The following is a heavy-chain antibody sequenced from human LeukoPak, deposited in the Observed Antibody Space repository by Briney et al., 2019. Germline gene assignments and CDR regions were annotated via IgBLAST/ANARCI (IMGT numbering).Heavy chain of an antibody. CDR1: GFTVSSNY. J-gene: IGHJ4*02. Sequence: PGGSLRLSCAASGFTVSSNYMSWVRQAPGKGLEWVSYISSSGSTIYYADSVKGRFTVSRDNAENSLYLQMNSLRADDAAVYYCASEGSVPYWGQGTLVTVSS. CDR2: ISSSGSTI. D-gene: IGHD6-6*01. CDR3: ASEGSVPY. V-gene: IGHV3-11*04.